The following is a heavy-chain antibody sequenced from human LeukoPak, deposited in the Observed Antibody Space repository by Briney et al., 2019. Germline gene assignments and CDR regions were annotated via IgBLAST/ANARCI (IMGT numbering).Heavy chain of an antibody. CDR3: ARRGYSSSFDNWFDP. J-gene: IGHJ5*02. CDR1: GGSISGSNW. CDR2: IYHSGST. Sequence: SGTLSLTCAVSGGSISGSNWWSWVRQPPGKGLEWIGEIYHSGSTNYNPSLKSRVTISVDKSKNQFSLKLSSVTAADTAVYYCARRGYSSSFDNWFDPWGQGTLVTVSS. D-gene: IGHD6-6*01. V-gene: IGHV4-4*02.